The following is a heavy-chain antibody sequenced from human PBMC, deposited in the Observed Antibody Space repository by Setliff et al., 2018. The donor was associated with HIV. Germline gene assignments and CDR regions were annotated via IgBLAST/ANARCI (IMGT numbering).Heavy chain of an antibody. J-gene: IGHJ6*02. CDR2: VRCWGTCT. Sequence: GGSLRLSCAASGFSLSSNPVHWVRQAPGKGLEWVSTVRCWGTCTYFADSVKGRFTISADTSKNTLYLQMTRLSAEDTAVYYCARDLDPYFAMAVWGQGTTVTVSS. CDR1: GFSLSSNP. CDR3: ARDLDPYFAMAV. V-gene: IGHV3-23*01.